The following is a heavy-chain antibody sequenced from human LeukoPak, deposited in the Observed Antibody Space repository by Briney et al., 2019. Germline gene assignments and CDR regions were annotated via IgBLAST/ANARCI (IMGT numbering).Heavy chain of an antibody. CDR1: GYTFTGYY. CDR2: INSNTGGT. J-gene: IGHJ4*02. V-gene: IGHV1-2*02. CDR3: ARDSCSLSSCPFFGY. Sequence: ASVKVSCKASGYTFTGYYIHWVRQAPGQGLEWMGWINSNTGGTNYAQKFQGRVTMTRDTSMTTAYMELSSLTSDDTAVYYCARDSCSLSSCPFFGYWGQGIRVTVSS. D-gene: IGHD2-2*01.